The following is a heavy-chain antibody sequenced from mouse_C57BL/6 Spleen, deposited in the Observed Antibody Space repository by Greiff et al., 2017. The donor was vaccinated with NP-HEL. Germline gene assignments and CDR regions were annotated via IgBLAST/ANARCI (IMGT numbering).Heavy chain of an antibody. D-gene: IGHD2-5*01. CDR3: ARDQRYSKYFDY. CDR1: GYSITSGYY. V-gene: IGHV3-6*01. Sequence: DVQLQESGPGLVKPSQSLSLTCSVTGYSITSGYYWNWIRQFPGNKLEWMGYISYDGSNNYNPSLKNRISITRDTSKNQFFLKLNSVTTEDTATYYCARDQRYSKYFDYWGQGTTLTVSS. J-gene: IGHJ2*01. CDR2: ISYDGSN.